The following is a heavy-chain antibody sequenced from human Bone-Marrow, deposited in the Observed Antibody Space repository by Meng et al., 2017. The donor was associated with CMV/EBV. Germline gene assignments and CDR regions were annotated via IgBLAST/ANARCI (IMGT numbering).Heavy chain of an antibody. CDR3: ARKIYYGSGSYPDY. Sequence: GGSLRLSCAASGFTFSSYAMHWVRQAPGKGLEWVAVISYDGSNKYYADSVKGRFTISRDNAKNSLYLQMNSLRAEDTAVYYCARKIYYGSGSYPDYWGQGTLVTVSS. CDR1: GFTFSSYA. J-gene: IGHJ4*02. D-gene: IGHD3-10*01. CDR2: ISYDGSNK. V-gene: IGHV3-30-3*01.